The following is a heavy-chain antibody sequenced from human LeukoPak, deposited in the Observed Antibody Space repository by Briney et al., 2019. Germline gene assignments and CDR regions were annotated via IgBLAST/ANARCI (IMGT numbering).Heavy chain of an antibody. CDR3: ARLSEMFRGPQVIYYFDY. Sequence: GGSLRLSCGASGFTFTTYWVSWVRQAPGKGLEWVANIKQDGTEKYYVDSVKCRFTISRDYARNSLYLQLNSLRAEDTAVYYCARLSEMFRGPQVIYYFDYWGQGTLVTVSS. J-gene: IGHJ4*02. V-gene: IGHV3-7*01. D-gene: IGHD3-10*01. CDR1: GFTFTTYW. CDR2: IKQDGTEK.